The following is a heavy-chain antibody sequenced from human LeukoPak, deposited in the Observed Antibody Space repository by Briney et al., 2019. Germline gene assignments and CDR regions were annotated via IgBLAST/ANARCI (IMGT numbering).Heavy chain of an antibody. CDR2: ISSSSSYI. CDR3: ARGGQQLVLDY. J-gene: IGHJ4*02. D-gene: IGHD6-13*01. CDR1: GFTFSSYS. Sequence: GGSLRLSCAASGFTFSSYSMNWVRQAPGKGLEWVSSISSSSSYIYYADSVKGRFTISRDNSKNTLYLQMNSLRAEDTAVYYCARGGQQLVLDYWGQGTLVTVSS. V-gene: IGHV3-21*01.